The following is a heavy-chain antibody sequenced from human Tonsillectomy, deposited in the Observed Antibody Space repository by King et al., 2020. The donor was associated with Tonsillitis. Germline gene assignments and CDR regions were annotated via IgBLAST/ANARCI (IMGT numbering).Heavy chain of an antibody. J-gene: IGHJ4*02. CDR1: GFTFSNAW. CDR2: IKSRANGGTT. CDR3: TTGLGSPCYYWIDY. Sequence: VQLVESGGGLVKPGGSLRLSCAASGFTFSNAWMNWVRQAPGKGLEWVGRIKSRANGGTTDYAAPVKGRFSISRDDSKNTLYLQMNSLENEDTAVYYCTTGLGSPCYYWIDYWGQGTLVTVSS. V-gene: IGHV3-15*07. D-gene: IGHD3-22*01.